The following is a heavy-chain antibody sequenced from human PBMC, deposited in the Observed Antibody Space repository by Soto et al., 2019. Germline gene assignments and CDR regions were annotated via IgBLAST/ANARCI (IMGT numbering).Heavy chain of an antibody. CDR2: FSGNGGRT. V-gene: IGHV3-23*01. Sequence: EVQLLQSGGGLVQPGGSLRLSCEASGFTFSTYAMSWVRQAPGKGLEWVSGFSGNGGRTYYADSVKGRFTISRDNSKSTLFLQMYSLRVEDTAVYYCAKGTVTQVYYFDYWGQGTLVAVSS. D-gene: IGHD4-17*01. J-gene: IGHJ4*02. CDR1: GFTFSTYA. CDR3: AKGTVTQVYYFDY.